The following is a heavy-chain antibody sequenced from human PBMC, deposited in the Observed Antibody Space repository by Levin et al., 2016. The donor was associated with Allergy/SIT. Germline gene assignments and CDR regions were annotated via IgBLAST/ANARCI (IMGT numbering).Heavy chain of an antibody. Sequence: SETLSLTCTVSGDSIGNYYWSWIRQPPGKELEWIGYIHYSGSTNYNPSLKSRVTISVDTSKNHFSLRLTSVTAADTAVYHCARHSSTWSLSDDWFDPWGQGILVTVSS. J-gene: IGHJ5*02. CDR3: ARHSSTWSLSDDWFDP. CDR1: GDSIGNYY. CDR2: IHYSGST. D-gene: IGHD6-13*01. V-gene: IGHV4-59*12.